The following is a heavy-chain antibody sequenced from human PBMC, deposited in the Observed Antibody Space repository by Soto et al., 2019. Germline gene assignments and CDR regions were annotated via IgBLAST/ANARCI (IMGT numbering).Heavy chain of an antibody. CDR1: GYTFTGYY. CDR3: ASAYCSSTSCYKSPWFDP. CDR2: INPNSGGT. D-gene: IGHD2-2*02. Sequence: GASVKVSCKASGYTFTGYYMHWVRQAPGQGLEWMGWINPNSGGTNYAQKFQGWVTMTRDTSISTAYMELSRLRSDDTAVYYCASAYCSSTSCYKSPWFDPWGQGTLVTVSS. V-gene: IGHV1-2*04. J-gene: IGHJ5*02.